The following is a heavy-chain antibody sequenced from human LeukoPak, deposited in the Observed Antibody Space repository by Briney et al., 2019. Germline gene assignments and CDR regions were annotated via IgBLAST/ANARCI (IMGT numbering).Heavy chain of an antibody. CDR2: INHSGST. D-gene: IGHD3-10*01. CDR3: ARDETRNYYMFDY. J-gene: IGHJ4*02. CDR1: GGSFSGYY. Sequence: SETLSLTCAVYGGSFSGYYWSWIRQPPGKGLEWIGEINHSGSTNYNPSLKSRVTISVDTSKNQFSLKLSSVTAADTAVYYCARDETRNYYMFDYWGQGTLVTVSS. V-gene: IGHV4-34*01.